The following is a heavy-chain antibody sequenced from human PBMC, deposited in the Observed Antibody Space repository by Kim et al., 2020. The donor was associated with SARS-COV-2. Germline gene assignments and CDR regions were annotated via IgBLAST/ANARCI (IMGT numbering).Heavy chain of an antibody. CDR2: IYYSGST. CDR1: GGSISSSSYY. V-gene: IGHV4-39*02. J-gene: IGHJ5*02. Sequence: SETLSLTCTVSGGSISSSSYYWGWIRQPPGKGLEWIGSIYYSGSTYYNPSLKSRVTISVDTSKNQFSLKLSSVTAADTAVYYCATETDSSGYYSPNWFDPWGQGTLVTVSS. CDR3: ATETDSSGYYSPNWFDP. D-gene: IGHD3-22*01.